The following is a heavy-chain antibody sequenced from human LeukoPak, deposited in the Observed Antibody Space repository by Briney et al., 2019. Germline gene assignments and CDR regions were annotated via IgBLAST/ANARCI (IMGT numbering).Heavy chain of an antibody. CDR1: GFTFSSYA. Sequence: GASLRLSCAASGFTFSSYAMSWVSQAPGKGLEWVSAISGSGGSTYYADSVKGRFTISRDNSKNTLYLQMNSLRAEDTAVYYCAKALEGPNWFDPWGQGTLVTVSS. J-gene: IGHJ5*02. CDR2: ISGSGGST. V-gene: IGHV3-23*01. CDR3: AKALEGPNWFDP.